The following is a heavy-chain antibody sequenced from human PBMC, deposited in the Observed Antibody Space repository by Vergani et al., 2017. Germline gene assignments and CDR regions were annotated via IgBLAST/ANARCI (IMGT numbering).Heavy chain of an antibody. Sequence: EVQLVESGGGLVQPGRSLRLSCAASGFTFDDYAMHWVRQAPGKGLEWVSGISWNSGSIGYADSVKGRFTISRDNAKNSLYLQMNSLRAEDTALYYCAKDTHILTGTTGAFDIWGQGTMVTVSS. D-gene: IGHD1-7*01. CDR3: AKDTHILTGTTGAFDI. J-gene: IGHJ3*02. CDR2: ISWNSGSI. CDR1: GFTFDDYA. V-gene: IGHV3-9*01.